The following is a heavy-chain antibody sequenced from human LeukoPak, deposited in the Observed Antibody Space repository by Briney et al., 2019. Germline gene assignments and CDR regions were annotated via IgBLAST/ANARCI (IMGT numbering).Heavy chain of an antibody. CDR3: ARAPTPTDAFDI. Sequence: GASVKVSCKASGYTFTSYGISWVRQAPGQGLEWMGGIIPIFGTANYAQKFQGRVTITADESTSTAYMELSSLRSEDTAVYYCARAPTPTDAFDIWGQGTMVTVPS. J-gene: IGHJ3*02. V-gene: IGHV1-69*13. CDR2: IIPIFGTA. CDR1: GYTFTSYG.